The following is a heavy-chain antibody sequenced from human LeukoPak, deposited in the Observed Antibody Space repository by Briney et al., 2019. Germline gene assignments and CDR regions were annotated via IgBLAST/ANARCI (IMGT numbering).Heavy chain of an antibody. V-gene: IGHV5-51*01. CDR1: GYSFTSYW. Sequence: GESLKISCKGSGYSFTSYWIGWVRQMPGKGLECRGIIYPGDSDTRYRPSFQGQVTISADKSISTAYLQWSSLKASDTAMYYCARLHSFSWGYFDYWGQGTLVTVSS. J-gene: IGHJ4*02. CDR2: IYPGDSDT. CDR3: ARLHSFSWGYFDY. D-gene: IGHD6-6*01.